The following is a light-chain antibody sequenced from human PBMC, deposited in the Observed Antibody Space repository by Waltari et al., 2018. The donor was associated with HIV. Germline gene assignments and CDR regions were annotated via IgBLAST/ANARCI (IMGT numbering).Light chain of an antibody. J-gene: IGLJ2*01. Sequence: QSVLTQPPSVSGAPGQRLTIYCTGSSSNIGAGSAVHWYQQIAGAAPKLLIYGDNNRPSGVPDRFSGSKSGTSASLAITGLQAEDAADYYCQSYDSSLVFGGGTKLTV. CDR3: QSYDSSLV. CDR1: SSNIGAGSA. V-gene: IGLV1-40*01. CDR2: GDN.